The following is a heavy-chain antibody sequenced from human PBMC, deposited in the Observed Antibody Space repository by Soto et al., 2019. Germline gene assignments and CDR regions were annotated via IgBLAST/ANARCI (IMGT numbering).Heavy chain of an antibody. CDR3: ARGARQSNSWVY. Sequence: KASETLSLTCAVYGGSFSGYYWSWIRQPPGKGLEWIGDINHSGSTNYNPSLKSRVTISVDTSKNQFSLKVTSVTAADSAVYYCARGARQSNSWVYWGQGSLVTVSS. CDR1: GGSFSGYY. CDR2: INHSGST. J-gene: IGHJ4*02. V-gene: IGHV4-34*01. D-gene: IGHD1-1*01.